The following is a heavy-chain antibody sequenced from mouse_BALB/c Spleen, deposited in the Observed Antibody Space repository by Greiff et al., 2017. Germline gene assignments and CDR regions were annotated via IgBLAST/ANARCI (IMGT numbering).Heavy chain of an antibody. D-gene: IGHD2-14*01. CDR2: IRNKANGYTT. CDR3: ARDGEVRRDAWFAD. J-gene: IGHJ3*01. CDR1: GFTFTDYY. V-gene: IGHV7-3*02. Sequence: EVQLVESGGGLVQPGGSLRLSCATSGFTFTDYYMSWVRQPPGKALEWLGFIRNKANGYTTEYSASVKGRFTISRDNSQSILYLQMNTLRAEDSATYYCARDGEVRRDAWFADWGQGTLVTVSA.